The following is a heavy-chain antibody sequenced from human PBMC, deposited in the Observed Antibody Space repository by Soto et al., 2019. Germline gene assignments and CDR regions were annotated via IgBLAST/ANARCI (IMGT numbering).Heavy chain of an antibody. CDR1: GFTFSSYS. CDR3: ARDRVLRFLEWPHFDY. D-gene: IGHD3-3*01. Sequence: EVQLVESGGGLVQPGGSLRLSCAASGFTFSSYSMNWVRQAPGKGLEWVSYISSSSSTIYYADSVKGRFTISRDNAKNSLYLQMNSLGAEDTAVYYCARDRVLRFLEWPHFDYWGQGTLVTVSS. J-gene: IGHJ4*02. CDR2: ISSSSSTI. V-gene: IGHV3-48*01.